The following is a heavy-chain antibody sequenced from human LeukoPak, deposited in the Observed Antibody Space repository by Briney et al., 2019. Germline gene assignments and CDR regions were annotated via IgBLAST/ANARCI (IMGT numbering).Heavy chain of an antibody. Sequence: ASVKVSCKATGYTFSKYDIGWVRQAPGQGLEWMGWISAYNGNTKYAQKVQGRVTMTTDTSTSTAYMELRSLRSEDTAVYYCARDSSSLYDSSGFDAFDIWGQGTMVTVSS. D-gene: IGHD3-22*01. CDR3: ARDSSSLYDSSGFDAFDI. V-gene: IGHV1-18*01. CDR2: ISAYNGNT. J-gene: IGHJ3*02. CDR1: GYTFSKYD.